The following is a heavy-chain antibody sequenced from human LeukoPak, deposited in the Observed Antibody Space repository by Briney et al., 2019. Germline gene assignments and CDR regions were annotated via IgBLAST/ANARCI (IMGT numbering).Heavy chain of an antibody. CDR1: GGSISSSSYY. CDR2: IYYSGST. CDR3: AREPGYSSSWYHDAFDI. V-gene: IGHV4-39*07. Sequence: PSETLSLTCTVSGGSISSSSYYWGWIRQPPGKGLEWIGSIYYSGSTYYNPSLKSRVTISVDTSKNQFSLKLSSVTAADTAVYYCAREPGYSSSWYHDAFDIWGQGTMVTVSS. D-gene: IGHD6-13*01. J-gene: IGHJ3*02.